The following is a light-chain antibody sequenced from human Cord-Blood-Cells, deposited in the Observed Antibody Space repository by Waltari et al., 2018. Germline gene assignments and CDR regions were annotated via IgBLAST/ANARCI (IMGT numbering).Light chain of an antibody. CDR2: QDS. Sequence: SYELTQPPSVSVSPGQTASTPCPGDKLGDKYACWYQQKPGQSPVLVIYQDSKRPSGIPERFSGSNSGNTATLTISGTQAMDEADYYCQAWDSSTYVFGTGTKVTVL. J-gene: IGLJ1*01. CDR1: KLGDKY. CDR3: QAWDSSTYV. V-gene: IGLV3-1*01.